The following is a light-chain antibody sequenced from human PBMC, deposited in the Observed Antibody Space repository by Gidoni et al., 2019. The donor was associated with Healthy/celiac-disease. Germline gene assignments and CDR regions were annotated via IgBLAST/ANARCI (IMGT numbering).Light chain of an antibody. CDR1: QSVSSY. Sequence: EIVLTQSPATLSLSPGERATLSCRASQSVSSYLAWYQQKPGQAPRLLIYDASNRATGIPARFSGSGSGTDFTLTISSLEPEDFAVYYCQQRSNWPLVXFXPGTKVDIK. J-gene: IGKJ3*01. CDR2: DAS. CDR3: QQRSNWPLVX. V-gene: IGKV3-11*01.